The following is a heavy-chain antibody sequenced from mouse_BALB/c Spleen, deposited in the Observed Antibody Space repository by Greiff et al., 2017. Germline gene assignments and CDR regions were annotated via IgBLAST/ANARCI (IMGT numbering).Heavy chain of an antibody. J-gene: IGHJ4*01. CDR1: GYTFTSYT. CDR2: INPSSGYT. D-gene: IGHD1-1*01. Sequence: QVQLQQSAAELARPGASVKMSCKASGYTFTSYTMHWVKQRPGQGLEWIGYINPSSGYTNYNQKFKDKATLTADKSSSTAYMQLSSLTSEDSAVYYCARVGDYAMDYWGQGTSVTVSS. CDR3: ARVGDYAMDY. V-gene: IGHV1-4*01.